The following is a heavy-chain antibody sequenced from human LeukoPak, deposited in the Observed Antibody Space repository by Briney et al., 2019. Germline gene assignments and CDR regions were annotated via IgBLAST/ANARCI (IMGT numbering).Heavy chain of an antibody. CDR2: IYTSGST. V-gene: IGHV4-4*07. D-gene: IGHD6-19*01. CDR3: AREPTPGIAVAGYDY. CDR1: GFTFSSYS. J-gene: IGHJ4*02. Sequence: PGGSLRLSCAASGFTFSSYSMNWIRQPAGKGLEWIGRIYTSGSTNYNPSLKSRVTMSVDTSKNQFSLKLSSVTAADTAVYYCAREPTPGIAVAGYDYWGQGTLVTVSS.